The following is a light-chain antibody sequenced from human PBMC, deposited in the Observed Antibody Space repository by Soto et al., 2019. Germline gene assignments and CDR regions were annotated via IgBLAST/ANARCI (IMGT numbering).Light chain of an antibody. CDR3: QQYSKWPIT. J-gene: IGKJ5*01. CDR1: QSVNSN. V-gene: IGKV3-15*01. Sequence: EMVMTQSLDMLSVCPGESATLSCLASQSVNSNYLAWYQQHPGQPPRLLIYGISTRATGIPARFSGSGSGTEFSLTISSLQSEDFAVYYCQQYSKWPITFGQGTRLEIK. CDR2: GIS.